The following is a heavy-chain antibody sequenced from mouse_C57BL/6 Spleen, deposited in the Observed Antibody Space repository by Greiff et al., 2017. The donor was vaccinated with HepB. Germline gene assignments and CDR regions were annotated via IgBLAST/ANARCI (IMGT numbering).Heavy chain of an antibody. J-gene: IGHJ3*01. CDR1: GYTFTSYD. CDR2: IYPRDGST. Sequence: VKLMESGPELVKPGASVKLSCKASGYTFTSYDINWVQQRPGQGLEWIGWIYPRDGSTKYNEKFKGKATLTVDTSSSTAYMELHSLTSEDSAVYCCARAEGYYDCSFAYWGQGTLVTVAA. D-gene: IGHD2-4*01. V-gene: IGHV1-85*01. CDR3: ARAEGYYDCSFAY.